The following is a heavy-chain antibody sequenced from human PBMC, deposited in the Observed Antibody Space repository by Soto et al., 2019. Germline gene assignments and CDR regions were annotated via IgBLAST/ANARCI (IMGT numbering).Heavy chain of an antibody. V-gene: IGHV4-4*07. CDR1: GGSISSYY. CDR2: IYTSGST. J-gene: IGHJ6*02. D-gene: IGHD5-12*01. Sequence: PSETLSLTCTVSGGSISSYYWSWIRQPAGKGLEWIGRIYTSGSTNYNPSLKSRVTMSVDTSKNQFSLKLSSVTAADTAVYYCARDYRGYDVEGHYYYYGMDVWGQGTTVTVSS. CDR3: ARDYRGYDVEGHYYYYGMDV.